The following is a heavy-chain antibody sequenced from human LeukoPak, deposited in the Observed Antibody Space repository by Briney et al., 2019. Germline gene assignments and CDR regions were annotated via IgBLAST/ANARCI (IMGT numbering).Heavy chain of an antibody. Sequence: PGGSLRLSCAASGFTFSSYWMSWVRQAPGKGLEWVANIKQDGSEKYYVDSVKGRFTISRDNAKNSLYLQMNSLRAEDTAVYYCARDGYYGSGSYGSYDALDIWGQGTMVTVSS. CDR1: GFTFSSYW. V-gene: IGHV3-7*01. CDR2: IKQDGSEK. CDR3: ARDGYYGSGSYGSYDALDI. D-gene: IGHD3-10*01. J-gene: IGHJ3*02.